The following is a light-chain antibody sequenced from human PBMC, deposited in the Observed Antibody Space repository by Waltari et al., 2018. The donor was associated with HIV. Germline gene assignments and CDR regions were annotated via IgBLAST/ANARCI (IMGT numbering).Light chain of an antibody. CDR2: GNT. CDR1: TSNIAAGYH. J-gene: IGLJ2*01. V-gene: IGLV1-40*01. CDR3: QSYDDSLSGSV. Sequence: QSVLTPPPSVSGAPGQRVTISCPGNTSNIAAGYHVPWYQHLPGTAPKLLIHGNTNRASGFPDRFSGSNSGSSASLAIAGLQAEDEADYHCQSYDDSLSGSVFGGGTKLTVL.